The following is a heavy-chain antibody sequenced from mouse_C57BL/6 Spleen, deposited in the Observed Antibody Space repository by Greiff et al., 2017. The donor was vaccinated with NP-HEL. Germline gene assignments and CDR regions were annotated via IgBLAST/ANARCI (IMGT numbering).Heavy chain of an antibody. V-gene: IGHV1-82*01. CDR1: GYAFSSSW. CDR3: ARGTGMVDY. J-gene: IGHJ2*01. CDR2: IYPGDGDT. D-gene: IGHD4-1*01. Sequence: VQLQQSGPELVKPGASVKISCKASGYAFSSSWMNWVKQRPGKGLEWIGRIYPGDGDTNYNGKFKGKATLTADKSSSTAYMQLSSLTSEDSAVYFCARGTGMVDYWGQGTTLTVSS.